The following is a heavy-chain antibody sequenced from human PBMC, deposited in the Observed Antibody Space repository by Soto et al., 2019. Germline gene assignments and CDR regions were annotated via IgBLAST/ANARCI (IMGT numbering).Heavy chain of an antibody. CDR3: AKLSAQTVVRGVLYHHFDF. CDR1: GGSISSSTYY. J-gene: IGHJ4*02. V-gene: IGHV4-39*07. Sequence: SETLSLTCTVSGGSISSSTYYWGWIRQPPGKGLEWIGSIYYSGSTYYNPSLKSRVTISVDTSKKQFSLKLSSVTAADTAVYFCAKLSAQTVVRGVLYHHFDFWGQGALVTVSS. CDR2: IYYSGST. D-gene: IGHD3-10*01.